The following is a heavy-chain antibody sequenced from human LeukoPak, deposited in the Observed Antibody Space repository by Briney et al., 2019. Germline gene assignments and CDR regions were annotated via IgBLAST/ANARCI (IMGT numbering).Heavy chain of an antibody. CDR1: GFTFSSYS. Sequence: GGSLRLSCAASGFTFSSYSMNWVRQAPGKGLEWVSYITSSGSTIYYADSVKGRFTISRDNAKNSLYLEMNSLRAEDTAVYYCARLLDWYYFDYWGQGTLVTVSS. V-gene: IGHV3-48*04. J-gene: IGHJ4*02. CDR3: ARLLDWYYFDY. D-gene: IGHD3/OR15-3a*01. CDR2: ITSSGSTI.